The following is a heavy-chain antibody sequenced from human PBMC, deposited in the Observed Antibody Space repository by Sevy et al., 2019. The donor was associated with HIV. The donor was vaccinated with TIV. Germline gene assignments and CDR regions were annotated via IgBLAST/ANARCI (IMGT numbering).Heavy chain of an antibody. V-gene: IGHV6-1*01. CDR2: THYRSKWYN. CDR3: ARDCWGSGRFWVLGAFDF. D-gene: IGHD3-16*01. CDR1: GDSVSSNSAA. J-gene: IGHJ3*01. Sequence: QSQTLSLTCVISGDSVSSNSAAWNWIRQSPSRGLEWLGRTHYRSKWYNDYAVSVKGRISINAGTSKNQFSLQLNSVTPGDEALYYCARDCWGSGRFWVLGAFDFWGQGTMVTVSS.